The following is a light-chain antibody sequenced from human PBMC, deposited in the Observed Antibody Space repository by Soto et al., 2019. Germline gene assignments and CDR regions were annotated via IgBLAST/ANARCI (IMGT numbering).Light chain of an antibody. J-gene: IGKJ1*01. Sequence: VGMSQSPHTLSVSTGERATLSCRASQSVSSNLAWYQQKPGQAPRLLIYGASTRATGIPARFSGSGSGTEFTLTISNLQSEDFAVYYCQQYYNWPPWTFGQGTKVDIK. V-gene: IGKV3-15*01. CDR3: QQYYNWPPWT. CDR2: GAS. CDR1: QSVSSN.